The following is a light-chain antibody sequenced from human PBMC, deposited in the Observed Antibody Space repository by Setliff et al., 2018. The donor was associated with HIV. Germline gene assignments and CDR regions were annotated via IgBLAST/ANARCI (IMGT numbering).Light chain of an antibody. CDR3: GSYTDSRIVV. V-gene: IGLV2-14*01. J-gene: IGLJ2*01. CDR2: EVS. Sequence: QSALTQPASVSGSPGQSITISCNGTSSDVGGYDLVSWYQQHPGKVPKIMIYEVSNRPSGVSNRFSGSKSGNTASLTISGLQAEDEADYYCGSYTDSRIVVFGGGT. CDR1: SSDVGGYDL.